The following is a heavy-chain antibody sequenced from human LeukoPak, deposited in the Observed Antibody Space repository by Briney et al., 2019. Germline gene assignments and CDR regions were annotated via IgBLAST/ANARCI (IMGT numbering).Heavy chain of an antibody. CDR1: GYTFTGYY. D-gene: IGHD1-26*01. J-gene: IGHJ4*02. CDR2: INPNSGGT. V-gene: IGHV1-2*02. Sequence: GASVKVSCKASGYTFTGYYMHWVRQAPGQGLEWMGWINPNSGGTNYAQKFQGRVTMTRDTSISTAYMELSRLRSDDTAVYYCARDIASSGSYWRGFGHWGQGILVTVSS. CDR3: ARDIASSGSYWRGFGH.